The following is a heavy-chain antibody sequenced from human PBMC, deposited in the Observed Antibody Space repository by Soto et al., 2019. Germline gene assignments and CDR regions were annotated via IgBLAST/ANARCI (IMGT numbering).Heavy chain of an antibody. V-gene: IGHV4-30-2*01. J-gene: IGHJ4*02. CDR3: PREDRGAFFDF. CDR2: IYSGTT. D-gene: IGHD2-15*01. Sequence: PSETLSLTCAVSGGSIISGGYSWSWIRQPPGKGLEWIGYIYSGTTHYNPSLESRVTIAMDRSKNQVSLSLKSVTAADTAVYYCPREDRGAFFDFWGQGTLVTVSS. CDR1: GGSIISGGYS.